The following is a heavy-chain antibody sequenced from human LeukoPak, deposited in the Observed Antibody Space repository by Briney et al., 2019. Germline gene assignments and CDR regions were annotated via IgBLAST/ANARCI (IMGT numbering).Heavy chain of an antibody. CDR3: ARGKIIMIVDPRVYFDY. Sequence: GASVKVSCKAFGYTFTSYYMHWVRQAPGQGLEWMGIINPSGGSSSYAQKFQGRVTMTRDLSTSTVYMELSSLRSEDTAVYYCARGKIIMIVDPRVYFDYWGQGTLVTVSS. D-gene: IGHD3-22*01. CDR1: GYTFTSYY. V-gene: IGHV1-46*01. J-gene: IGHJ4*02. CDR2: INPSGGSS.